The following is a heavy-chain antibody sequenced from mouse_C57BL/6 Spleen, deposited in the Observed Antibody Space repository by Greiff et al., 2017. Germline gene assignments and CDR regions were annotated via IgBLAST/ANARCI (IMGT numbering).Heavy chain of an antibody. J-gene: IGHJ4*01. V-gene: IGHV1-59*01. CDR2: IDPSDSYT. Sequence: VQLQQSGAELVRPGTSVKLSCKASGYTFTSYWMHWVKQRPGQGLEWIGVIDPSDSYTNYNQKFKGKATLTVDTSSSTAYMQLSSLTSEDSAVYYCARRRGAMDYWGQGTSVTVSS. CDR3: ARRRGAMDY. CDR1: GYTFTSYW.